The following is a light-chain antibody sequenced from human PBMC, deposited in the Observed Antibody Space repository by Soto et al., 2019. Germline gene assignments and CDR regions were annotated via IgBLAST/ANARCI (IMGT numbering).Light chain of an antibody. CDR2: DTS. CDR3: QRYNNWPLN. J-gene: IGKJ4*01. CDR1: QTGSNSY. Sequence: IVLTQSPGTLSLSPGERATLSCRASQTGSNSYLAWYQQKSGQAPRLLIYDTSARATGVPARFSGSRSGPEFTLTINSLQSEDFAIYYRQRYNNWPLNFGGGTKVDIK. V-gene: IGKV3-15*01.